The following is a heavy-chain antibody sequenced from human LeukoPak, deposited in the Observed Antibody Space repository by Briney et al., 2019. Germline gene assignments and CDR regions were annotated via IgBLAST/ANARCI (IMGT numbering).Heavy chain of an antibody. V-gene: IGHV4-39*07. CDR3: ATGDIVAQLRHWFDP. D-gene: IGHD5-12*01. CDR1: GGSISNSSYY. CDR2: IYYSGNT. J-gene: IGHJ5*02. Sequence: PSETLSLTCAVSGGSISNSSYYWGWIRQPPGKGLEWIGNIYYSGNTYYNPSLKSRVTISVDTSKNQFSLKLSSVTAADTAVYYCATGDIVAQLRHWFDPWGQGTLVTVSS.